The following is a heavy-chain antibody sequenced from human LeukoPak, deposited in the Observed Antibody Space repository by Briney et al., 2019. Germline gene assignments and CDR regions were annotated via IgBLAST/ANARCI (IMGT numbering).Heavy chain of an antibody. Sequence: GRSLRLSCAASGFTFSSYGMHRVRQAPGKGLEWVAVISYDGSNKYYADSVKGRFTISRDNSKNTLYLQMNSLRAEDTAVYYCAKLSGGSCYDVYWGQGTQVTVSS. V-gene: IGHV3-30*18. CDR1: GFTFSSYG. CDR2: ISYDGSNK. J-gene: IGHJ4*02. CDR3: AKLSGGSCYDVY. D-gene: IGHD2-15*01.